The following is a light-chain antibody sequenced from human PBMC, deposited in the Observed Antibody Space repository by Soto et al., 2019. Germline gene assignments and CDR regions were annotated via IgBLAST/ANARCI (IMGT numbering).Light chain of an antibody. J-gene: IGKJ1*01. CDR2: DAS. CDR1: QGISSY. V-gene: IGKV1-9*01. Sequence: IQLTQSPSSLSASVGDRVTITCRASQGISSYLGWYQQKPGKAPNLLIYDASTLHSGVPSRFSGSGSGTEFALIISGLQPDDSATYYCQQYTNTNNPWMFGQGTKVDIK. CDR3: QQYTNTNNPWM.